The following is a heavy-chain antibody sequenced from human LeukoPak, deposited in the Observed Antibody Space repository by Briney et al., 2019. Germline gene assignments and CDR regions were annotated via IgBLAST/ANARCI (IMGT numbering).Heavy chain of an antibody. CDR2: IYTGGGR. Sequence: GGSLRLSCAASGFTVNSNYMSWVRQAPGKELEWVAVIYTGGGRYYADSVRGRFTTSRDTSKNMVFLQMNSLRVEDTAVYYCARGIDYWGRGTLVTVSS. V-gene: IGHV3-53*01. J-gene: IGHJ4*02. CDR1: GFTVNSNY. CDR3: ARGIDY.